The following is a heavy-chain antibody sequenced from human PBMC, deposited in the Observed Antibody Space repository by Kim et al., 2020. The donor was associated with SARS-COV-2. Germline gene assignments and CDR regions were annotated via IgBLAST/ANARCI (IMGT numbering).Heavy chain of an antibody. CDR2: GTV. D-gene: IGHD6-6*01. V-gene: IGHV1-69*01. Sequence: GTVTYATKFQDRVTITSDESTDTAYLELSSLKSDDTAVYYCAREWQLVLDHWGQGSLVTVSS. CDR3: AREWQLVLDH. J-gene: IGHJ4*02.